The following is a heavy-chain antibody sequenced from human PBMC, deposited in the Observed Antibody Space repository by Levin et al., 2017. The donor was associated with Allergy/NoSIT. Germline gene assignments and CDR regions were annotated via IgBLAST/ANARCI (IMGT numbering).Heavy chain of an antibody. CDR1: GFTFDSYA. J-gene: IGHJ4*02. D-gene: IGHD1-1*01. CDR2: ISGSGGST. Sequence: GESLKISCAASGFTFDSYAMSWVRQTPGEGLKWVSAISGSGGSTYFADSVKGRFTISRDNSKNTLYLQLNSLRAEDTAVYYCAKEDRNERLAPFDYWGQGTLVTVSS. CDR3: AKEDRNERLAPFDY. V-gene: IGHV3-23*01.